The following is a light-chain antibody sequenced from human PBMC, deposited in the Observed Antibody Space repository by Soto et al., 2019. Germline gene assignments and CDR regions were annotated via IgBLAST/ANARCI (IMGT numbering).Light chain of an antibody. Sequence: DIQMTQSPSSLSASVGDRVTITCRASQGISSRLAWYQQKPEKASKSLIYDASSLQSGVPSRFSGSGSGAEFTLTISSLQPEDFATYYCQQYNSYPLTFGGGTKVEIK. V-gene: IGKV1D-16*01. CDR2: DAS. CDR3: QQYNSYPLT. J-gene: IGKJ4*01. CDR1: QGISSR.